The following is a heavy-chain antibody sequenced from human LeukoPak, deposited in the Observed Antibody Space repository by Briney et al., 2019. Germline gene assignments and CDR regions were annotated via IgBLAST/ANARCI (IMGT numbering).Heavy chain of an antibody. D-gene: IGHD6-6*01. CDR3: ARDVRAYSSSSSAFDI. CDR2: ISSSSSYI. J-gene: IGHJ3*02. V-gene: IGHV3-21*01. Sequence: GGSLRLSCAASGFTFSSYSINWVRQAPGKGLEWVSSISSSSSYIYDADSVKGRFTISRDDAKNSLYLQMNSLRAEDTAVYYCARDVRAYSSSSSAFDIWGQGTVVTVSS. CDR1: GFTFSSYS.